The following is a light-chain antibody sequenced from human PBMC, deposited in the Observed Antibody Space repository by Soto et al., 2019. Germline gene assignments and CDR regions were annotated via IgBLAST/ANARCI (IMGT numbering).Light chain of an antibody. Sequence: EIILTQSPATLSLSPGERATLSCGASQSVSSSYVAWYQHRPGLAPRLLIHDASSRATGIPDRFSGTKSGTEFTLTIRRLEPEDAAVYYCQQYGSSPITFGQGTRLEI. J-gene: IGKJ5*01. CDR3: QQYGSSPIT. CDR1: QSVSSSY. CDR2: DAS. V-gene: IGKV3D-20*01.